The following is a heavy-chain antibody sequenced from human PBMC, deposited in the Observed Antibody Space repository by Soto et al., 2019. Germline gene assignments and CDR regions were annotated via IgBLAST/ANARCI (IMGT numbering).Heavy chain of an antibody. V-gene: IGHV3-21*06. CDR3: ARARSEYYAMDG. CDR1: GFMFPRYT. J-gene: IGHJ6*02. CDR2: ISSTGTDI. Sequence: GGSLRLSCAASGFMFPRYTMNWVRQAPGKGLEWVSSISSTGTDIDDADSVKGRFTISRDNAKNLLFLQMDSLRVEDTAVYYCARARSEYYAMDGWGQGTTVTVSS.